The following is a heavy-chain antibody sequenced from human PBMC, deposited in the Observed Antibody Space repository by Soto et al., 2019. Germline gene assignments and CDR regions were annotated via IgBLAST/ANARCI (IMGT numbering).Heavy chain of an antibody. Sequence: ESGGGLVQPGGSLRLSCAASGFSFSTYWMGWVRQAPGKGLEWVANLKEDGTTKYYVDSVKGRFTISRDNPKNSLYLQMNSLRAEDTAIYYCARVRDWGWFDPWGQGTLVTVSS. CDR3: ARVRDWGWFDP. D-gene: IGHD7-27*01. CDR2: LKEDGTTK. CDR1: GFSFSTYW. J-gene: IGHJ5*02. V-gene: IGHV3-7*03.